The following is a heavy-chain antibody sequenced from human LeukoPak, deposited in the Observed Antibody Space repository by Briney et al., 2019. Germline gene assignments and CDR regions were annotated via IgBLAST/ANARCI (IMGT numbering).Heavy chain of an antibody. CDR2: ISSSSSYI. J-gene: IGHJ4*02. V-gene: IGHV3-21*01. D-gene: IGHD4-17*01. CDR1: GFTFSSYS. CDR3: ARDYATSDY. Sequence: WGSLRLSCAASGFTFSSYSMNWVRQAPGKGLEWVSSISSSSSYIYYADPVKGRFTISRDNAKNSLYLQVNSLRAEDTAVYYCARDYATSDYWGQGTLVTVSS.